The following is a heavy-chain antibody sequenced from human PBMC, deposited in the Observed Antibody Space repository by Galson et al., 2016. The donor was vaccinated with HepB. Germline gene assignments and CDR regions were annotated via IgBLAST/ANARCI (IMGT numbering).Heavy chain of an antibody. CDR1: GDSVSNNIDG. D-gene: IGHD6-19*01. Sequence: CAISGDSVSNNIDGWNWIRQSPSRGLEWLGRTYYRSEWRYDYAPSVQSRIRINPDTSKNQFSLHLNSVTPEDTAVYYCVKSVWLGRGFVSWGQGTLVTVSS. J-gene: IGHJ4*02. CDR3: VKSVWLGRGFVS. CDR2: TYYRSEWRY. V-gene: IGHV6-1*01.